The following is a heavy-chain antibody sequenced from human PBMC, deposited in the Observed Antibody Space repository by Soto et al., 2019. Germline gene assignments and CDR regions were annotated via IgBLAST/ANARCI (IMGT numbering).Heavy chain of an antibody. D-gene: IGHD4-17*01. CDR3: AADPYGDYFQH. CDR2: IYSGGST. CDR1: RFTVSSNY. J-gene: IGHJ1*01. Sequence: EVQLVESGGGLVQPGGSLRLSCAASRFTVSSNYMSWVRQTRGKGLEWVSVIYSGGSTYYADSVKGRFTISRDNSKNTLHLQRNRLRAEDTAVYYCAADPYGDYFQHWGQGTLVIVSS. V-gene: IGHV3-66*01.